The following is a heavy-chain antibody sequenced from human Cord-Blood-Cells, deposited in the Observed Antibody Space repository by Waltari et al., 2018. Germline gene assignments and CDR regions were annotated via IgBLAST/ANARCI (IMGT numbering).Heavy chain of an antibody. CDR3: ATGAEGSGPFDY. CDR2: IYYSGST. Sequence: QVQLQESGPGLVKPSETLSLTCTVSGGPIISYSWAWIRQPPGKGLEWIGYIYYSGSTNYNPSLKSRVTISVDTSKNQFSLKLSSVTAADTAVYYCATGAEGSGPFDYWGQGTLVTVSS. V-gene: IGHV4-59*01. CDR1: GGPIISYS. D-gene: IGHD2-15*01. J-gene: IGHJ4*02.